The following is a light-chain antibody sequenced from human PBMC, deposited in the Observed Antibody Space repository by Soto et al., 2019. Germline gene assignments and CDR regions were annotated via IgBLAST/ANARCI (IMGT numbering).Light chain of an antibody. J-gene: IGKJ5*01. CDR3: QHFDNYPV. CDR1: QVVRNA. V-gene: IGKV1D-13*01. Sequence: IQLTQSPSSLSASVGDRVSVTCRASQVVRNALSWYQQKPGRAPQLLICDVSTLESGVPSRFSGSGYGTDFPLPITGLQPEDFATYYCQHFDNYPVLGPGTRLEIK. CDR2: DVS.